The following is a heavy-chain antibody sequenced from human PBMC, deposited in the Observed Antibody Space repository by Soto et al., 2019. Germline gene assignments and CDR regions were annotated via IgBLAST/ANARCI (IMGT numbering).Heavy chain of an antibody. Sequence: PGGSLRLSCAASGFTFSTYNMNWVRQAPGKGLEWVSYISDSSSTIHYADSVKGRFTISRDNAKNSLYLQMNSLRAEDTAVYYCARNGDSSDYRGWFDPWGQGTLVTVSS. CDR2: ISDSSSTI. CDR3: ARNGDSSDYRGWFDP. V-gene: IGHV3-48*01. J-gene: IGHJ5*02. CDR1: GFTFSTYN. D-gene: IGHD3-22*01.